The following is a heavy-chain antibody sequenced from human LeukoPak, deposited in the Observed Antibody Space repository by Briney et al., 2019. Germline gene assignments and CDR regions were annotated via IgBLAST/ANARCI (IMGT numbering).Heavy chain of an antibody. Sequence: GGSLRLSCAASGFAFNTHAMTWVRQAPGKGLEWVSSISSSSSYIYYADSVKGRFTISRDNAKNSLYLQTNSLRAEDTAVHYCARGYQRHFDYWGQGTLVTVSS. CDR3: ARGYQRHFDY. J-gene: IGHJ4*02. CDR2: ISSSSSYI. D-gene: IGHD2-2*01. V-gene: IGHV3-21*01. CDR1: GFAFNTHA.